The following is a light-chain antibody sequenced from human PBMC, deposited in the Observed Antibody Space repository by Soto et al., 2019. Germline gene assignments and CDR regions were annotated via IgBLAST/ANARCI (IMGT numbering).Light chain of an antibody. V-gene: IGLV1-40*01. CDR2: GNS. J-gene: IGLJ2*01. CDR1: SSNIGAGYD. CDR3: QSYDSSLSGFVV. Sequence: QTVVTQPPSVSGAPGQRVTISCTGSSSNIGAGYDVHWYQQLPGTAPKLLIYGNSNRPSGVPDRFSGSKSGTSASLAITGLQAEDEADYYCQSYDSSLSGFVVFGGGTKPTVL.